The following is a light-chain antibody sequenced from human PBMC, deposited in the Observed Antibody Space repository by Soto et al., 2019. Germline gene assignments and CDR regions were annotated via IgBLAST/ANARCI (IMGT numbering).Light chain of an antibody. CDR1: QSISGE. CDR3: QQYRSWPIT. V-gene: IGKV3-15*01. Sequence: EIVITQSPATLSVSPGESATLSCRASQSISGELAWYQQQQPGQAPRLLMYGASTRATGIPARFSGSVSGTEFTLSISGLQSEDFAIYFCQQYRSWPITFGQGTRLEIK. CDR2: GAS. J-gene: IGKJ5*01.